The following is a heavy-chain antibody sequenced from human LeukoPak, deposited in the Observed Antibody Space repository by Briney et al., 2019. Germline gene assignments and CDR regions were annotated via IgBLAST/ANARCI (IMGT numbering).Heavy chain of an antibody. Sequence: PGGTLRLSCAASGFTFSSYGMSWVRQAPGKGLEWVSAISGSGGSTYYAESVKGRFTISRDNSKNTLYLQMNSLRAEDTAVYYCAKEGRGYGSGSYRYYMDVWGKGTTVTISS. D-gene: IGHD3-10*01. J-gene: IGHJ6*03. CDR1: GFTFSSYG. CDR2: ISGSGGST. CDR3: AKEGRGYGSGSYRYYMDV. V-gene: IGHV3-23*01.